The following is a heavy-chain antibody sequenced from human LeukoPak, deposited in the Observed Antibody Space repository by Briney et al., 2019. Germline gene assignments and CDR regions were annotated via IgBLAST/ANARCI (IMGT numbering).Heavy chain of an antibody. V-gene: IGHV5-51*01. Sequence: GESLKISCKGSGYSFTSYWIGWVRQMPGKGLEWMGIPYPGDSDTRYSPSFQGQVTISADKSISTAYLQWSSLKASDTAMYYCARGSRRDGYNFDYWGQGTLVTVSS. CDR3: ARGSRRDGYNFDY. CDR1: GYSFTSYW. J-gene: IGHJ4*02. D-gene: IGHD5-24*01. CDR2: PYPGDSDT.